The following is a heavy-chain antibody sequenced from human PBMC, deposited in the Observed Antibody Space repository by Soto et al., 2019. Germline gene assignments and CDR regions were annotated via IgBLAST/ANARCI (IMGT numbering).Heavy chain of an antibody. CDR3: AIGYNWNDEGAFDI. Sequence: QVQLVQSGAEVKKPGASVKVSCKASGYTFTSYDINWVRQATGQGLEWMGWMNPNSGNTGYAQKFQSRDTMNRNTSISTAYMELSSLRSEDTAVYYCAIGYNWNDEGAFDIWGQGTMVTVSS. V-gene: IGHV1-8*01. CDR2: MNPNSGNT. CDR1: GYTFTSYD. J-gene: IGHJ3*02. D-gene: IGHD1-1*01.